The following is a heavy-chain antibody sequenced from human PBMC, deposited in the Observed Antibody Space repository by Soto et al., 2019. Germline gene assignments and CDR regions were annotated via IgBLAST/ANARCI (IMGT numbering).Heavy chain of an antibody. CDR2: IDWDGEK. CDR1: GFSLNSNEMR. D-gene: IGHD1-1*01. V-gene: IGHV2-70*04. J-gene: IGHJ4*02. CDR3: ARTTNTGTDY. Sequence: SGPTLVNPTQTLTLTCTFTGFSLNSNEMRVTWIRQPPGKALEWLARIDWDGEKFYSSSLRTRLTISKDSSKNQVVLTMTNMDPVDTATYYCARTTNTGTDYWGQGTLVTAPQ.